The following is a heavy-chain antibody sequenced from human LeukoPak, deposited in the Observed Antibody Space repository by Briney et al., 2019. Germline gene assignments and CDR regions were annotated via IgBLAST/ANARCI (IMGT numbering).Heavy chain of an antibody. V-gene: IGHV3-21*01. D-gene: IGHD6-13*01. CDR3: AKDRGWGRSWYGPDS. J-gene: IGHJ5*01. CDR2: MSSSTSPTYM. Sequence: RAGGSLRLSCAASGFTFSSYSMNWVRQAPGKGLEWVSSMSSSTSPTYMYYADSVKGRFTISRDNAKKSLYLQMNSLKVEDTAVYYCAKDRGWGRSWYGPDSWGQGTLVTVS. CDR1: GFTFSSYS.